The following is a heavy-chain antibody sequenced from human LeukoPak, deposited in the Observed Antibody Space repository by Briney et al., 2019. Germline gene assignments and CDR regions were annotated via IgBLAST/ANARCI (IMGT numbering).Heavy chain of an antibody. Sequence: GGSLRLSCAASGFTFSSCGMHWVRQAPGKGLEWVAVISYDGSNKYYADSVKGRFTISRDNSKNTLYLQMNSLRAEDTAVYYCAKERAMVLVYFDYWGQGTLVTVSS. J-gene: IGHJ4*02. CDR3: AKERAMVLVYFDY. CDR2: ISYDGSNK. D-gene: IGHD5-18*01. V-gene: IGHV3-30*18. CDR1: GFTFSSCG.